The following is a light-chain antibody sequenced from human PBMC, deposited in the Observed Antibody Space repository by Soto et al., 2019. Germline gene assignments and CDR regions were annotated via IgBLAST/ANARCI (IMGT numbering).Light chain of an antibody. CDR1: SIDVGGYNF. Sequence: QSALTQPRSVSGSPGQSVTISCTGASIDVGGYNFVSWYQHHPGKAPKLIIYDVNKRPSGVPNRFSGSKSGNTASLTISGLQAEDEADYHCCSFAGSYTWVFGGGTKVTVL. J-gene: IGLJ2*01. CDR2: DVN. CDR3: CSFAGSYTWV. V-gene: IGLV2-11*01.